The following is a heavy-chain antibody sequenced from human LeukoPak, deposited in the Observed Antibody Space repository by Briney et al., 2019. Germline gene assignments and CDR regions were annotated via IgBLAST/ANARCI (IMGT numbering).Heavy chain of an antibody. CDR1: VFTFRRYA. CDR2: ISGSCGSP. D-gene: IGHD2-2*02. V-gene: IGHV3-23*01. CDR3: AKEGDVVVPAAIPVNYYCYGMDV. Sequence: GGSLRLSCAASVFTFRRYAMSWVPQAPGKGLEWVSAISGSCGSPYHADPVKGRFTISRDNSKNTLYLQMNSLRAEDTAVYYCAKEGDVVVPAAIPVNYYCYGMDVWGQGTTVTVSS. J-gene: IGHJ6*02.